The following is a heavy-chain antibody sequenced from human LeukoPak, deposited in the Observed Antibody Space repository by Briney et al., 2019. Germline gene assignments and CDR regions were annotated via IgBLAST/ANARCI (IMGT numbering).Heavy chain of an antibody. CDR2: IYTSGST. CDR3: ARSPLEYDFWSGRHYYFDY. J-gene: IGHJ4*02. V-gene: IGHV4-61*02. Sequence: SQTLSLTCTVSGGSISSGNYFRSWIRQPGGKGLEWIGRIYTSGSTNYNPSLKSRVTISVDTSKNQFSLKLSSVTAADTAVYYCARSPLEYDFWSGRHYYFDYWGQGTLVTVSS. D-gene: IGHD3-3*01. CDR1: GGSISSGNYF.